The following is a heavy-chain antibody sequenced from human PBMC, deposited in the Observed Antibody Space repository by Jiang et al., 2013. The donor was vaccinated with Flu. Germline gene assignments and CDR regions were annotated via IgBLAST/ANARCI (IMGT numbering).Heavy chain of an antibody. V-gene: IGHV4-34*01. CDR1: GGSFSGYY. CDR3: ASSYSNLYYYYYGMDV. CDR2: INHSGST. D-gene: IGHD4-11*01. J-gene: IGHJ6*04. Sequence: LLKPSETLSLTCAVYGGSFSGYYWSWIRQPPGKGLEWIGEINHSGSTNYNPSLKSRVTISVDTSKNQFSLKLSSVTAADTAVYYCASSYSNLYYYYYGMDVWGKGTTVTVSS.